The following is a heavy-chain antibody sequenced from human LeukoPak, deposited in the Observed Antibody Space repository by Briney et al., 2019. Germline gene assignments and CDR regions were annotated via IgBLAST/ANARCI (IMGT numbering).Heavy chain of an antibody. Sequence: ASVKVSCKASGYTFTSYYMHWVRQAPGQGLEWMGIVNPSGGSTNYAQKFQGRVTMTRDTSTNTVYMELSSLRSEDTAVYYCARGPSITMVRGGQWYYYMDVWGKGTTVTISS. CDR3: ARGPSITMVRGGQWYYYMDV. J-gene: IGHJ6*03. D-gene: IGHD3-10*01. CDR2: VNPSGGST. CDR1: GYTFTSYY. V-gene: IGHV1-46*01.